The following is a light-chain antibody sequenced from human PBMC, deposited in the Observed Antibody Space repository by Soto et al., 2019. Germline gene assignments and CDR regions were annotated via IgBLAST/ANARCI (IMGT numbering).Light chain of an antibody. CDR3: QQRSNWPLT. J-gene: IGKJ4*01. CDR2: DAS. Sequence: EIVLTQSPVTLSLSPGERATLSCRASQSVSSYLAWYQQKPGQAPRLLIYDASNRATGIPARFSGSGSGTDFTLTSSSLEPEDFAVYYCQQRSNWPLTFGGGTKVEIK. CDR1: QSVSSY. V-gene: IGKV3-11*01.